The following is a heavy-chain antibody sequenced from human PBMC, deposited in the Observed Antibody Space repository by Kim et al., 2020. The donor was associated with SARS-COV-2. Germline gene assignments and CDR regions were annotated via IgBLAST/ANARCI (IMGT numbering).Heavy chain of an antibody. V-gene: IGHV1-69*13. CDR1: GGTFSSYA. D-gene: IGHD5-12*01. Sequence: SVKVSCKASGGTFSSYAISWVRQAPGQGLEWMGGIIPIFGTANYAQKFQGRVTITADESTSTAYMELSSLRSEDTAVYYCARDPLVEMATSVNDYWGQGTLVTVSS. CDR3: ARDPLVEMATSVNDY. CDR2: IIPIFGTA. J-gene: IGHJ4*02.